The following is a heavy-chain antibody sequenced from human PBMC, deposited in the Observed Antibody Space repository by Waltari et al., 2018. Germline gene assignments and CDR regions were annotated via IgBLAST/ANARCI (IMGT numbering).Heavy chain of an antibody. CDR3: AGPYCSGGSCSAYFDY. J-gene: IGHJ4*02. V-gene: IGHV5-51*03. Sequence: EVQLVQSGAEVKKPGESLKISCKGSGYSFTSYWIGWVRQMPGKGLEWMGIIYPGDSDTRYSPSFQGQVTISADKSISTAYLQWSSLKASDTAMYYCAGPYCSGGSCSAYFDYWGQGTLVIVSS. D-gene: IGHD2-15*01. CDR2: IYPGDSDT. CDR1: GYSFTSYW.